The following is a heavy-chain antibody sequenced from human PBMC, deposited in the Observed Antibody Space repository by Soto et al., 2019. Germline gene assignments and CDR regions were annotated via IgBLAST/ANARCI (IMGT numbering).Heavy chain of an antibody. D-gene: IGHD3-10*01. V-gene: IGHV3-23*01. CDR3: ARRVIGSSRAFDI. Sequence: GGSLRLSCAASGFAFSSHPMSWVRQAPEKGLEWVAGISDGGDLTYNADSVRGRFTISRDNSRNTLYLQMNSLSAEDTAVYYCARRVIGSSRAFDIWGQGTMVTVSS. CDR1: GFAFSSHP. J-gene: IGHJ3*02. CDR2: ISDGGDLT.